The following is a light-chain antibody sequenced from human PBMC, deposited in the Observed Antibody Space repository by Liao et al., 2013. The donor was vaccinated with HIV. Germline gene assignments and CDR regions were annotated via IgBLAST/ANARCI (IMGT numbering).Light chain of an antibody. J-gene: IGLJ3*02. CDR1: LLGDKF. V-gene: IGLV3-1*01. Sequence: SYELTQPPSVSVSPGQTASISCSGDLLGDKFASWYQQKPGQSPVLVIYQDTKRPSGIPERFSGSNSGNTATLTISRVEVGDEADYFCQAWESSGDHFWVFGGGTKLTVL. CDR3: QAWESSGDHFWV. CDR2: QDT.